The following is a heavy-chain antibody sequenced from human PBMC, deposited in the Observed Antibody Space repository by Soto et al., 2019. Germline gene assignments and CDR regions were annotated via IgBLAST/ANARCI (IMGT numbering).Heavy chain of an antibody. V-gene: IGHV3-33*01. J-gene: IGHJ2*01. Sequence: QVQLVESGGGVVQPGRSLRLSCAASGFTFSSYDMHWVRQAPGKGLEWVAVIWHDGNNKNYADSVKGRFTISIDSSTNTLYLQMNSLRVEDTAVYYCARRHREPYWYFDLWGRGTLVTVSS. D-gene: IGHD1-26*01. CDR1: GFTFSSYD. CDR2: IWHDGNNK. CDR3: ARRHREPYWYFDL.